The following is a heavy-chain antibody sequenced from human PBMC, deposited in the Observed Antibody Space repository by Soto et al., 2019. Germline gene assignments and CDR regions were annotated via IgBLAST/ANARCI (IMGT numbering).Heavy chain of an antibody. CDR3: ARLGGIVDTGTWIQ. CDR2: IYPGDSDT. J-gene: IGHJ4*02. Sequence: ESLTISRKASGYRFSTYWIGLVGQRPGKGPEWMAIIYPGDSDTRENPSFQGQVTISADKSSNTVHLQWRSLKASDTAIYYCARLGGIVDTGTWIQWGQGTPVTVSS. V-gene: IGHV5-51*01. CDR1: GYRFSTYW. D-gene: IGHD1-26*01.